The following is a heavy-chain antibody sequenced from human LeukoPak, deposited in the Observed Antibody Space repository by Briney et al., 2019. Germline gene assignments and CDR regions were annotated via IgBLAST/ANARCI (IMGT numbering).Heavy chain of an antibody. Sequence: GGPLRLSCAASGFTFDDYAMHWVRQAPGKGLEWVSGISWNSGSIGYADSVKGRFTISRDNAKNSLYLQMNSLRAEDMALYYCAKDKDSSGLHWYFDLWGRGTLVTVSS. CDR1: GFTFDDYA. D-gene: IGHD3-22*01. CDR3: AKDKDSSGLHWYFDL. V-gene: IGHV3-9*03. J-gene: IGHJ2*01. CDR2: ISWNSGSI.